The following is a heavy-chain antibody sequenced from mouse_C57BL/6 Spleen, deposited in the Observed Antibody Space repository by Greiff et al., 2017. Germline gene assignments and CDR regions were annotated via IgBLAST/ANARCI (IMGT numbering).Heavy chain of an antibody. CDR1: GYTFTDYY. CDR3: ARSDDYSAWFAY. D-gene: IGHD2-4*01. V-gene: IGHV1-26*01. Sequence: EVQLQQSGPELVKPGASVKISCKASGYTFTDYYMNWVKQSHGKSLEWIGDINPNNGGTSYNQKFKGKATLTADTSSSTAYMQRSSLTSEDSAVYYCARSDDYSAWFAYWGQGTLVTVSA. CDR2: INPNNGGT. J-gene: IGHJ3*01.